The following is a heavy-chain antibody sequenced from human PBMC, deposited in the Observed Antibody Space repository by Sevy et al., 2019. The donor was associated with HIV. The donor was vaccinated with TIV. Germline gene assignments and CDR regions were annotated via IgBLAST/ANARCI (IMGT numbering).Heavy chain of an antibody. D-gene: IGHD3-10*01. V-gene: IGHV3-23*01. J-gene: IGHJ4*02. CDR2: ISGSGGGL. Sequence: GGSLRLSCAASGFTFSNYAMSWVRQAPGKGLEWVSAISGSGGGLYYAESVKGRFSISRDNSKNTLSLVINSLRAEDTAIYYCAKCPYYHGSGSLGHWGQGTLVTVSS. CDR3: AKCPYYHGSGSLGH. CDR1: GFTFSNYA.